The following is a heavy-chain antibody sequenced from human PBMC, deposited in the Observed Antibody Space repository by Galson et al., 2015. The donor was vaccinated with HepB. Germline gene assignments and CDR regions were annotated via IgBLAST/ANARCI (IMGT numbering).Heavy chain of an antibody. D-gene: IGHD3-22*01. CDR3: ARKLFYYDTGGAGWLDP. V-gene: IGHV3-7*01. Sequence: SLRLSCAASGLNFSTYWMTWVRQAPGKGLEWVANINQDGSEKYYVDSVKGRFTVSRDNAKNSLYLQMSSLGAEDTALYHCARKLFYYDTGGAGWLDPWGQGTLVTVSS. J-gene: IGHJ5*02. CDR2: INQDGSEK. CDR1: GLNFSTYW.